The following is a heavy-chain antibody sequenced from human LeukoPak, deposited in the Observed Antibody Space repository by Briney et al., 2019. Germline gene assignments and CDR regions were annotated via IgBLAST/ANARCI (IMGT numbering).Heavy chain of an antibody. CDR3: ARFLEVGARTEFDP. V-gene: IGHV4-61*02. J-gene: IGHJ5*02. CDR2: IYTSGST. CDR1: GGSISSSSYY. D-gene: IGHD1-26*01. Sequence: SETLSLTCTVSGGSISSSSYYWSWIRQPAGKGLEWIGRIYTSGSTNYNPSLKSRVTISVDASKNQFSLKLSSVTAADTAVYYCARFLEVGARTEFDPWGQGTLVTVSS.